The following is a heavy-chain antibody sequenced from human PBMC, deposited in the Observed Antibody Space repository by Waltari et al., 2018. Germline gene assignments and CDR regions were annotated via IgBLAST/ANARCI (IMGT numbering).Heavy chain of an antibody. CDR2: ST. CDR3: AREARAGAYSSRIPYYYYYMDV. J-gene: IGHJ6*03. V-gene: IGHV4-59*01. D-gene: IGHD6-13*01. Sequence: STNYNPSLKSRVTISVDTSKNQFSLKLSSVTAADTAVYYCAREARAGAYSSRIPYYYYYMDVWGKGTTVTVSS.